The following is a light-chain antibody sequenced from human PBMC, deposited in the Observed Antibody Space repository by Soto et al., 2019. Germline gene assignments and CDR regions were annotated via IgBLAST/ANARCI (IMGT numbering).Light chain of an antibody. CDR2: DAS. CDR3: QQYDNLPT. CDR1: QDISNY. Sequence: DIPMTQSPSSLSASVGDRVTITCQASQDISNYLNWYQQKPGKAPKLLIYDASNLETGVPSRFSGSVSGTDFTFTISSLQPEDIATYYCQQYDNLPTFGQGTKLEIK. J-gene: IGKJ2*01. V-gene: IGKV1-33*01.